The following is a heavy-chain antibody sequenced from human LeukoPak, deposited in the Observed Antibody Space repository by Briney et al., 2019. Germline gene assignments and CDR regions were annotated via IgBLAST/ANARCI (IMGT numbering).Heavy chain of an antibody. J-gene: IGHJ4*02. Sequence: PSETLSLTCAVYGGSFSGYYWSWIRQPPGKGLEWIGEINHSGSTNYNPSLKSRVTISVDTSKNQFSLKLSSVTAADTAVYYCARDRGEGLYYFDYWGQGTLVTVSS. D-gene: IGHD3-10*01. V-gene: IGHV4-34*01. CDR3: ARDRGEGLYYFDY. CDR1: GGSFSGYY. CDR2: INHSGST.